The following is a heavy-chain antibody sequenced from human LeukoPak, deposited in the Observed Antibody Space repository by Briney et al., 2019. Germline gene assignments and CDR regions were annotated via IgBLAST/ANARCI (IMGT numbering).Heavy chain of an antibody. CDR1: GYSFTSYW. V-gene: IGHV5-51*01. CDR2: IYPGDSDT. Sequence: GESLRISCKGSGYSFTSYWISWVRQMPGKGLEWMGIIYPGDSDTRYSPSFQGQVTISADKSIATAYLQWSSLKASDTAIYYCARSWITGYGTVLDYWGQGTLVTVSS. CDR3: ARSWITGYGTVLDY. J-gene: IGHJ4*02. D-gene: IGHD5-18*01.